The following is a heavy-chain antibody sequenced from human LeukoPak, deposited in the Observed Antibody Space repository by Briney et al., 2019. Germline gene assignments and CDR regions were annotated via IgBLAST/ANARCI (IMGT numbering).Heavy chain of an antibody. Sequence: PSETLSLTCTVSGGSINSSSYYWGWIRQPPGKGLEWIGSIYYSGSTYYNPSLKSRVTISVDTSKNQFSLKLSSVTAADTAVYYCARLPTDYYDRPDAFDIWGQGTMVTVSS. CDR1: GGSINSSSYY. J-gene: IGHJ3*02. D-gene: IGHD3-22*01. V-gene: IGHV4-39*01. CDR2: IYYSGST. CDR3: ARLPTDYYDRPDAFDI.